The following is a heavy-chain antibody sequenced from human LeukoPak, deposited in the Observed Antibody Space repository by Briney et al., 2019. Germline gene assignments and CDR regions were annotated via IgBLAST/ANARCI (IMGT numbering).Heavy chain of an antibody. Sequence: GGSLRLSCAASGFTVSSNYMSWVCQAPGKGLEWVSVIYSGGSTYYEDAVKGPFTISRHNSKTTLYLKMNGLRAEDTAVYYCARARYSYVPHYYYYGMDVWGQGTTVTVSS. CDR3: ARARYSYVPHYYYYGMDV. V-gene: IGHV3-53*04. CDR2: IYSGGST. J-gene: IGHJ6*02. D-gene: IGHD5-18*01. CDR1: GFTVSSNY.